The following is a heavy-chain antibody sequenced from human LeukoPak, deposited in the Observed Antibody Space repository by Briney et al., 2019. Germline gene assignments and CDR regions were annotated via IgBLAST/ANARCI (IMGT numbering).Heavy chain of an antibody. CDR2: IYYSGST. D-gene: IGHD6-13*01. CDR3: ARGHRKLVYYYYYYMDV. CDR1: GGSISSYY. Sequence: PSETLSLTCTVSGGSISSYYWSWIRQPPGKGLEWIGYIYYSGSTNYNPSLKSRVTISVDTSKNQFSLKLSSVTAADTAVYYCARGHRKLVYYYYYYMDVRGKGTTVTVSS. J-gene: IGHJ6*03. V-gene: IGHV4-59*01.